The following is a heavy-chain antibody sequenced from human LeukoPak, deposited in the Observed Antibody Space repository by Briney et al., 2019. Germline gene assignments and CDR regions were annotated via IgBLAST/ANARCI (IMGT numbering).Heavy chain of an antibody. CDR1: GYTFTGYY. Sequence: ASVKVSCKASGYTFTGYYMHWVRQAPGQGLEWMGWINPDSGGTNYAQKFQGRVTMTRDTSISTAYMELSRLRSDDTAVYYCASNYYDSSGYYPQFDYWGQGTLVTVSS. CDR2: INPDSGGT. J-gene: IGHJ4*02. V-gene: IGHV1-2*02. CDR3: ASNYYDSSGYYPQFDY. D-gene: IGHD3-22*01.